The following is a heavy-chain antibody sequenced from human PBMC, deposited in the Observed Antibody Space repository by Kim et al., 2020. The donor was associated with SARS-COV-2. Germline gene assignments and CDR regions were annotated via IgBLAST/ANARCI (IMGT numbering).Heavy chain of an antibody. J-gene: IGHJ4*02. CDR1: GISITTYY. D-gene: IGHD6-19*01. Sequence: SETLSLTCTVSGISITTYYWSWIRQPPGKGLEWIGYFYSRGSSNYNPSLKSRASILIDSSKSQFSLRLSSVTAADTAVYYCVSASSGSYPQFDYWGQGTLVTVSS. CDR3: VSASSGSYPQFDY. V-gene: IGHV4-59*08. CDR2: FYSRGSS.